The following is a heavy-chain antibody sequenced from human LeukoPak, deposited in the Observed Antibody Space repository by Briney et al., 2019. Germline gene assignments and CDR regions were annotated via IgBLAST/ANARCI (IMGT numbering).Heavy chain of an antibody. CDR1: GYTFTSYG. V-gene: IGHV1-18*01. CDR3: ARYYDSSGYYDY. Sequence: ASVKVSCKASGYTFTSYGISWVRQAPGQGLEWMGWVSAYNGNTNYAQRFQGRVTMTTDTSTTTAYMELRSLRSDDTAVYYCARYYDSSGYYDYWGQGTLVTVSS. J-gene: IGHJ4*02. CDR2: VSAYNGNT. D-gene: IGHD3-22*01.